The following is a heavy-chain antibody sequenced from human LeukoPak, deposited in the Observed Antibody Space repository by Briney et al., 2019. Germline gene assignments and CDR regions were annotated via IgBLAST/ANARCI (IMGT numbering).Heavy chain of an antibody. CDR3: ARVNYYYYYMDV. Sequence: ASETLSLTCTVSGGSISNYYWNWIWQPPGKGLEWIGYIYYTGNTNYNPSLKSRVTISVDTSKNQFSLKLSSVTAADTAVYYCARVNYYYYYMDVWGKGTTVTISS. CDR1: GGSISNYY. CDR2: IYYTGNT. V-gene: IGHV4-59*01. J-gene: IGHJ6*03.